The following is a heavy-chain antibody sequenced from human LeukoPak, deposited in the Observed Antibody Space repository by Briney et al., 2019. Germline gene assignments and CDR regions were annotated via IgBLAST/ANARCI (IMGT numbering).Heavy chain of an antibody. Sequence: GSLRLSCTASGLNFSVYYMTWIRQPPGKGLEWIGYLYYSGDTNYNPSLKSRVTISVDTSKNQFSLSLSSVTAADTAVYYCASSHPLGSNNDYYTPFDYWGQGTLVTVSS. J-gene: IGHJ4*02. CDR2: LYYSGDT. CDR3: ASSHPLGSNNDYYTPFDY. V-gene: IGHV4-59*01. CDR1: GLNFSVYY. D-gene: IGHD3-3*01.